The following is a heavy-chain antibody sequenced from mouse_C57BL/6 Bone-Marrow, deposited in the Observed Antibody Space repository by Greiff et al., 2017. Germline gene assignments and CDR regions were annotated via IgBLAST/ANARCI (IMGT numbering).Heavy chain of an antibody. Sequence: VQLQQSGAELARPGASVKLSCKASGYTFTSYGISWVKQSNGQGLEWIGEIYPRSGTTYYNEKFKGKATLSADKSSSTAYMELRSLTSEDSAVYFCAGSSGPAYWGQGTLVTVAA. CDR2: IYPRSGTT. V-gene: IGHV1-81*01. D-gene: IGHD3-2*02. CDR3: AGSSGPAY. J-gene: IGHJ3*01. CDR1: GYTFTSYG.